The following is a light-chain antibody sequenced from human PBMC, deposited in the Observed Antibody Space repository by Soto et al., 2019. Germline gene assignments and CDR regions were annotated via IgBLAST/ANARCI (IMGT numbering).Light chain of an antibody. CDR3: CSYAGTFYI. V-gene: IGLV2-11*01. Sequence: QSVLTQPRSVSGSPGQSVTISCTGTSSDFGGYNYVSWYQRHPGKAPKLMIYDVSERPSGVPDRFSGPKSGNTASLTISGLQAEDEADYYCCSYAGTFYIFGTGTKVTVL. CDR2: DVS. CDR1: SSDFGGYNY. J-gene: IGLJ1*01.